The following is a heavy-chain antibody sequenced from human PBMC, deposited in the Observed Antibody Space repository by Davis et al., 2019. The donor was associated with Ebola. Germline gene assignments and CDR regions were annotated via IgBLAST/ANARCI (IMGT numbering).Heavy chain of an antibody. V-gene: IGHV3-21*04. Sequence: GGSLRLSCAASGFTFSSYYMNWVRQAPGKELEWVSSISSSSNYIYYADSVKGRFTISRDNSKNTLYLQMNSLKAEDTAVYYCAKGGGNVDYWGQGTLVTVSS. CDR1: GFTFSSYY. D-gene: IGHD4-23*01. CDR2: ISSSSNYI. J-gene: IGHJ4*02. CDR3: AKGGGNVDY.